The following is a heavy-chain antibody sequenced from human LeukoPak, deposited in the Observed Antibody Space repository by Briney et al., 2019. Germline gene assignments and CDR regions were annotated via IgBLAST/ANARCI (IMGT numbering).Heavy chain of an antibody. CDR1: GFTFSSYW. Sequence: PGGSLRLSCAASGFTFSSYWMSWVRQPPGKGLEWIGEINHSGSTNYNPSLKSRVTISVDTSKNQFSLKLSSVTAADTAVYYCARGRIPEGYCSGGSCYSAWFVDYWGQGTLVTVSS. V-gene: IGHV4-34*01. CDR2: INHSGST. D-gene: IGHD2-15*01. J-gene: IGHJ4*02. CDR3: ARGRIPEGYCSGGSCYSAWFVDY.